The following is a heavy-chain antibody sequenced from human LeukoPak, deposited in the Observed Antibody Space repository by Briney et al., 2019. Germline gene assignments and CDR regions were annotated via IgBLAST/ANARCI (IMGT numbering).Heavy chain of an antibody. CDR2: IDNSGST. V-gene: IGHV4-31*03. J-gene: IGHJ3*02. CDR3: ARPFKRPSDAFDI. Sequence: SETLSLTCSVSGGSISSGGYYWSWIRQHPGKGLEWIGYIDNSGSTNYNPSLKSRVTISVDASKNQFSLKLSSVTAADTAMNYCARPFKRPSDAFDIWGQGTMVTVSS. CDR1: GGSISSGGYY.